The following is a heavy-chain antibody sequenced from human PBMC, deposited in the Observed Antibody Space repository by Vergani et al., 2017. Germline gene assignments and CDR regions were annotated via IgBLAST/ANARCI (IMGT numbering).Heavy chain of an antibody. Sequence: EVQLVQSGAELKKPGESLKISCKGSGYSFTSYWIGWVRQMPGKGLEWMGIIYPGDSDSRYSPSFQGQVTISADKSISTAYLQWSSLKASDTAMYYCARRDAVWSGYSDYYYYYMDVWGKGTTVTVSS. J-gene: IGHJ6*03. CDR2: IYPGDSDS. CDR3: ARRDAVWSGYSDYYYYYMDV. D-gene: IGHD3-3*01. CDR1: GYSFTSYW. V-gene: IGHV5-51*01.